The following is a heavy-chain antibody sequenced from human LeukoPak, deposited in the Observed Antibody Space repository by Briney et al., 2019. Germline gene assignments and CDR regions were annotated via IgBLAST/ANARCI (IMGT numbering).Heavy chain of an antibody. Sequence: SETLSLTCTVSGYSISSGYYWGWIRQPPGKGLEWIGSIYHSGNTYYNPSLKSRVTISVDTSKNQFSLRLTSVTAADTAVYYCATIQRGRYRGTDYWGQGTLVTVSS. CDR3: ATIQRGRYRGTDY. D-gene: IGHD1-26*01. V-gene: IGHV4-38-2*02. CDR2: IYHSGNT. J-gene: IGHJ4*02. CDR1: GYSISSGYY.